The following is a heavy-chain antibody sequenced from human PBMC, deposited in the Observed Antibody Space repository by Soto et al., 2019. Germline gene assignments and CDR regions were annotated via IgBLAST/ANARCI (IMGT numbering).Heavy chain of an antibody. CDR1: GDTFTNYD. CDR3: ARGRNGMDV. Sequence: QVQLVQSGAEVKKPGASVKVSCKASGDTFTNYDINWVRQATRQGLEWMGRMNPNSGNTGYAQKFKGRVNMTRNTSITTAYMELSSLRSEDTAVYYCARGRNGMDVWGQGTTVTVSS. J-gene: IGHJ6*02. V-gene: IGHV1-8*01. CDR2: MNPNSGNT.